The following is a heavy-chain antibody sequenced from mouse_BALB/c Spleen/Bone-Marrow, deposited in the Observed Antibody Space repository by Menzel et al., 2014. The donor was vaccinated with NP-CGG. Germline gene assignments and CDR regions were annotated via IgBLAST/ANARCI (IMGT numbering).Heavy chain of an antibody. CDR1: GFTFSSYA. J-gene: IGHJ2*01. D-gene: IGHD2-4*01. CDR2: TSSGGST. V-gene: IGHV5-6-5*01. Sequence: DVMLVESGGGLVKPGGSLKLSCAASGFTFSSYAMSWVRQTPEKRLEWVASTSSGGSTYYPDSVKGRFTISRDNARNILYLQMSSLRSEDTAMYYCARDDYDDQYYFDYWGQGTTLTVSS. CDR3: ARDDYDDQYYFDY.